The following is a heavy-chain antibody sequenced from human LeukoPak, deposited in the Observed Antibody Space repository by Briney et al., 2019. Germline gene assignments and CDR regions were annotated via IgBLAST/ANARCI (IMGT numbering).Heavy chain of an antibody. J-gene: IGHJ5*02. Sequence: SETLSLTCAVYGGTFSGYYWSWIRQPPGEGLEWIGEINHSGSTNYNPSFKSRVTISVDTSKNQFSLKLSSVTAADTAVYYCARPRGYSGYEWFNWFDPWGQGTLVTVSS. D-gene: IGHD5-12*01. V-gene: IGHV4-34*01. CDR2: INHSGST. CDR3: ARPRGYSGYEWFNWFDP. CDR1: GGTFSGYY.